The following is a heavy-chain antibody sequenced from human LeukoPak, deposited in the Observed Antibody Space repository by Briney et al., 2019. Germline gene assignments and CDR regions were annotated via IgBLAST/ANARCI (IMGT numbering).Heavy chain of an antibody. Sequence: SETLSLTCAVYGGSFSGYYWSWIRQPPGKGLEWIGEINHSGSTNYNPSLKSRVTISVDTSKNQFSLKLSSVTAADTAVYYCARGRTAMAPKGFDLWGRGTLVTVSS. CDR3: ARGRTAMAPKGFDL. J-gene: IGHJ2*01. D-gene: IGHD5-18*01. CDR1: GGSFSGYY. V-gene: IGHV4-34*01. CDR2: INHSGST.